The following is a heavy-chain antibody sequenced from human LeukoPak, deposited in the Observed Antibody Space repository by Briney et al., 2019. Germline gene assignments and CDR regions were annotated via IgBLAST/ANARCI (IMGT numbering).Heavy chain of an antibody. Sequence: GASVKVSCKASGGTFSSYDVIWVRLAPGQGLEWMGWMNPNSGNTGYAQKFQGRVTMTGDTSISTAYMELSSLMSDDTAVYYCARAIRNQLLSEYWGQGTLVTVSS. CDR3: ARAIRNQLLSEY. CDR2: MNPNSGNT. D-gene: IGHD2-2*01. V-gene: IGHV1-8*01. J-gene: IGHJ4*02. CDR1: GGTFSSYD.